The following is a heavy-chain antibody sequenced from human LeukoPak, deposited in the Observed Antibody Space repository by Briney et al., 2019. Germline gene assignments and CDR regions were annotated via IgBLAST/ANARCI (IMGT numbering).Heavy chain of an antibody. J-gene: IGHJ4*02. D-gene: IGHD3-9*01. CDR1: GFTFSSYG. CDR2: ISYDGSNK. V-gene: IGHV3-30*18. CDR3: AKAHNSNYDILTGYFLVDY. Sequence: GGSLRLSCAASGFTFSSYGMHWVRQAPGKGLEWVAVISYDGSNKYYADSVKGRFTISRDNSKNTLYLQMNSLRAEDTAVYYCAKAHNSNYDILTGYFLVDYWGQGTLVTVSS.